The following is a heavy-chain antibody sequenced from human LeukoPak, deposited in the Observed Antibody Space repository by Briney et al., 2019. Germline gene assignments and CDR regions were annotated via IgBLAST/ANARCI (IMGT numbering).Heavy chain of an antibody. CDR3: AREGRYYGSGSHRDGFDI. D-gene: IGHD3-10*01. J-gene: IGHJ3*02. V-gene: IGHV4-39*02. Sequence: SETLSLTCTVSGGSISSSSYYWGWIRQPPGKGLEWIGSIYYSGSTYYNPSLKSRVTISVDTSKNQFSLKLSSVTAADTAVYYCAREGRYYGSGSHRDGFDIWGQGTMVTVSS. CDR1: GGSISSSSYY. CDR2: IYYSGST.